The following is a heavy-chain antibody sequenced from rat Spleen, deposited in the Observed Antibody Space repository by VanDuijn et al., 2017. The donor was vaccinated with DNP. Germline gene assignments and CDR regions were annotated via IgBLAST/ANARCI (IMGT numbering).Heavy chain of an antibody. CDR1: GFTFSDYY. CDR2: IDYDGGNT. J-gene: IGHJ4*01. Sequence: EVQLVESGGGLVQPGRSLKLSCAASGFTFSDYYMAWVRQTPTKGLEWVTYIDYDGGNTYYRDSVKGRFTISRDNAKNTLYLQMNSLRSEDTATYYCTTDAMDAWGQGTSVTVSS. V-gene: IGHV5-20*01. CDR3: TTDAMDA.